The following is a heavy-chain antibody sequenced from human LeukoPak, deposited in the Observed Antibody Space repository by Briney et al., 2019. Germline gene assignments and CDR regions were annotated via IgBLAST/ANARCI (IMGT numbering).Heavy chain of an antibody. D-gene: IGHD2-21*01. CDR3: TRSVRNGHIDY. CDR1: GYTFTSYD. J-gene: IGHJ4*02. V-gene: IGHV1-8*01. CDR2: MNPNSGNT. Sequence: ASVKVSCKASGYTFTSYDINWGRQATGQGLEWMGWMNPNSGNTGYAQKFQGRVTMTRSTSISTAYMELSSLRFEDTAVYYCTRSVRNGHIDYWGQGTLVTVSS.